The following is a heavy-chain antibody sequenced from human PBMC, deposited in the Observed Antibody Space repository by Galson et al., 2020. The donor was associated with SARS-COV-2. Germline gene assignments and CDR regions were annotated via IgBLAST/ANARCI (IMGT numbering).Heavy chain of an antibody. D-gene: IGHD3-16*01. J-gene: IGHJ6*03. CDR1: GGSFSGYS. CDR2: INSGGDT. Sequence: SETLSLTCAVYGGSFSGYSWTWIRQAPGKGLEWFGEINSGGDTNYSPSLSSRVTLSVDTSRNQFSLRLTSVSAADTALYFCARGHKGVVPSPVLGLGPFYSYYYMDVWAKGTTVTVSS. V-gene: IGHV4-34*01. CDR3: ARGHKGVVPSPVLGLGPFYSYYYMDV.